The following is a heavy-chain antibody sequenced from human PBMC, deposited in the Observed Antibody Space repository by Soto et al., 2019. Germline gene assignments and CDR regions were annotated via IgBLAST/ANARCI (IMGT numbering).Heavy chain of an antibody. J-gene: IGHJ6*02. CDR2: IIPIFGTA. V-gene: IGHV1-69*01. CDR1: GGPFSNYA. CDR3: ARVGIEAALFYYYCGMDG. D-gene: IGHD5-12*01. Sequence: SVQVSCTASGGPFSNYAISWVRQAPGQGLEWMGGIIPIFGTANYAQKFQGRVTITADESTSTAYMELSSLRSEDAAVYYCARVGIEAALFYYYCGMDGWGQVTTFT.